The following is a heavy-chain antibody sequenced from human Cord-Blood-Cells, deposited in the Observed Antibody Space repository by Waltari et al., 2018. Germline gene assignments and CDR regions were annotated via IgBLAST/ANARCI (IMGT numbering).Heavy chain of an antibody. CDR1: GDSISSSNW. D-gene: IGHD5-18*01. V-gene: IGHV4-4*02. CDR2: IYHSGST. Sequence: QVQLQESGPGLVKPSGTLSLTCAVSGDSISSSNWWSWVRQPPGKGLEWIGEIYHSGSTNYNPSLKSRVTISVDKSKNQFSLKLSSVTAADTAVYYCARAVGGRGYSYGSDAFDIWGQGTMVTVSS. CDR3: ARAVGGRGYSYGSDAFDI. J-gene: IGHJ3*02.